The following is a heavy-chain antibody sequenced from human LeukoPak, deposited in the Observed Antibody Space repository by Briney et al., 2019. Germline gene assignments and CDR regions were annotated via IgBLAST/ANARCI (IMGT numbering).Heavy chain of an antibody. CDR2: VYYTRVS. V-gene: IGHV4-31*03. Sequence: SETLSLTCNVSGGSIDSNVYYRSWVRQLPGKGLEWIGYVYYTRVSYYNPSLRSRATISLDTSTSQFTLKLASVTAADTAIYYCATQYNFLFDNWGQGTLVTVSS. CDR3: ATQYNFLFDN. J-gene: IGHJ4*02. D-gene: IGHD1-20*01. CDR1: GGSIDSNVYY.